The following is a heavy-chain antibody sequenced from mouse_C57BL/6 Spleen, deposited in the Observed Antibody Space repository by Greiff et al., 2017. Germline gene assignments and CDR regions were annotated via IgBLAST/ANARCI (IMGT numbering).Heavy chain of an antibody. J-gene: IGHJ3*01. D-gene: IGHD1-1*01. CDR1: GYTFTSYG. CDR2: IYPRSGNT. V-gene: IGHV1-81*01. Sequence: QVQLKQSGAELARPGASVKLSCKASGYTFTSYGISWVKQRTGQGLEWIGEIYPRSGNTYYNEKFKGKATLTADKSSSTAYMELRSLTSEDSAVYFCAIYGSSFAYWGQGTLVTVSA. CDR3: AIYGSSFAY.